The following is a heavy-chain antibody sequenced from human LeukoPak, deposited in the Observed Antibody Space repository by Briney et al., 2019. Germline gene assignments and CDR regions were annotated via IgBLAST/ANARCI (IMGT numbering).Heavy chain of an antibody. CDR2: IYANGGT. CDR3: ARDFTRNSYAVAEFFHP. D-gene: IGHD5-18*01. V-gene: IGHV4-4*07. Sequence: SETLSLTCAVSGGSISGYYWNWIRQSAGKGLEWIGRIYANGGTNYNPSLRSRVSMSVDTSKNQFSLKLTSVTAADTAIYYCARDFTRNSYAVAEFFHPWGQGTLVSVSS. CDR1: GGSISGYY. J-gene: IGHJ1*01.